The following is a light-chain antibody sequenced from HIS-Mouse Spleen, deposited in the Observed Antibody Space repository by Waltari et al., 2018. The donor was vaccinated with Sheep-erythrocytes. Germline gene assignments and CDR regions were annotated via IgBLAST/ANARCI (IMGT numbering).Light chain of an antibody. CDR1: KLGDKY. CDR3: QAWDSSTAWV. CDR2: QDS. Sequence: SYELTQPPSVSVSPGQTASITCSGDKLGDKYACWYQQKPGQSPVLVIYQDSKRPSGIPGRFSGSNSGNTATLTISGTQAMDEDDYYCQAWDSSTAWVFGGGTKLTVL. V-gene: IGLV3-1*01. J-gene: IGLJ3*02.